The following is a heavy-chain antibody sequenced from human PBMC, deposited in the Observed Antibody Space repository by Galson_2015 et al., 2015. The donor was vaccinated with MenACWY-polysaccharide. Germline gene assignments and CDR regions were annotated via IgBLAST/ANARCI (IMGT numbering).Heavy chain of an antibody. CDR1: GYIFTDFY. D-gene: IGHD1-26*01. CDR3: AKIPTVGVTYFDY. J-gene: IGHJ4*02. Sequence: SVKVSCKASGYIFTDFYIHWVREAPGQGLEWVGWIDPKRGGTNYAQKFQGRVTMTRDTSISTAYLELSSLRADDTAVYYCAKIPTVGVTYFDYWGQGTLVTVSS. V-gene: IGHV1-2*02. CDR2: IDPKRGGT.